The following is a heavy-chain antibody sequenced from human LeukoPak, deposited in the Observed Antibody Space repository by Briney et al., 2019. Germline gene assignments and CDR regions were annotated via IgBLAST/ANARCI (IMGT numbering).Heavy chain of an antibody. CDR1: GASITNSAYH. J-gene: IGHJ4*02. CDR2: INYSGST. D-gene: IGHD5-24*01. Sequence: SETLSLTCTVSGASITNSAYHWGWIRQPPGKGLEWIGSINYSGSTYYNPSLKSRVTISVDTSKNQFSLKLSSVTAADTAVYYCARHVDGYSDCYFDYWGQGTLVTVSS. V-gene: IGHV4-39*01. CDR3: ARHVDGYSDCYFDY.